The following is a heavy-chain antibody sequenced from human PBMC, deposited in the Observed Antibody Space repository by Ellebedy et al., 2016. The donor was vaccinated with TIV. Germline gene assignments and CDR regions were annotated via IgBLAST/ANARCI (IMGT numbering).Heavy chain of an antibody. Sequence: SETLSLTXAVYGGSFSGYYWSSIRQPPGKGLEWIGEINHSGSTNYNPSLKSRVTISVDTSKNQFSLKLSSVTAADTAVYYCARGVIRGPAAIRGRGWFDPWGQGTLVTVSS. CDR1: GGSFSGYY. V-gene: IGHV4-34*01. D-gene: IGHD2-2*02. J-gene: IGHJ5*02. CDR2: INHSGST. CDR3: ARGVIRGPAAIRGRGWFDP.